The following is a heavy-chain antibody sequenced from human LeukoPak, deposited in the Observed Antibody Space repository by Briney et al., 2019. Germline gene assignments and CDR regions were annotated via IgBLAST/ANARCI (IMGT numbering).Heavy chain of an antibody. CDR2: IDPSDSYT. CDR1: GYSFTSYW. V-gene: IGHV5-10-1*01. D-gene: IGHD3-9*01. Sequence: GESLKISCKGSGYSFTSYWIGWVRQMPGKGLEWMGRIDPSDSYTNYSPSFQGHVTISADKSISTAYLQWSSLKASDTAMYYCARLSVSGLRYFDWLLFTFDYWGQGTLVTVSS. CDR3: ARLSVSGLRYFDWLLFTFDY. J-gene: IGHJ4*02.